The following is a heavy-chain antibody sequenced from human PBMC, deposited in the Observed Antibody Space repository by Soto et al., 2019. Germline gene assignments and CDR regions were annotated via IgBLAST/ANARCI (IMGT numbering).Heavy chain of an antibody. Sequence: ASVKVSSKASGYTFTSYGISWVRQAPGQGLEWMGWISAYNGNTKYAQKLQDRVTMTTDTSTSTAYMELRSLRSDDTAVYSCARDLTPGVVDHWGQGNLVTVSS. CDR3: ARDLTPGVVDH. CDR1: GYTFTSYG. J-gene: IGHJ4*02. CDR2: ISAYNGNT. V-gene: IGHV1-18*01. D-gene: IGHD3-22*01.